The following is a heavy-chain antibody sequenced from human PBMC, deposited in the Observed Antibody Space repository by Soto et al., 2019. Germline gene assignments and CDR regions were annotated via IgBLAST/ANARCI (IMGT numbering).Heavy chain of an antibody. Sequence: GGSLRLSCAASGFTFSSYGMHWIRQAPGKGLEWVAVISYDGSNKYYADSVKGRFTISRDNSKNTLYLQMNSLRAEDTAVYYCAKDSSEAGLFDYWGQGTLVTVSS. CDR1: GFTFSSYG. D-gene: IGHD3-22*01. CDR3: AKDSSEAGLFDY. J-gene: IGHJ4*02. CDR2: ISYDGSNK. V-gene: IGHV3-30*18.